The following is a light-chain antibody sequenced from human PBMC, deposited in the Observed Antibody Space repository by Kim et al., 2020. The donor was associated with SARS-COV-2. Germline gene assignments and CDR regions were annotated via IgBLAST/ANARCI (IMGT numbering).Light chain of an antibody. V-gene: IGKV3-11*01. J-gene: IGKJ2*03. CDR2: DTS. Sequence: SLSPGERATLSCRASHSVGSSLAWYQQKPGQSPRLLMYDTSNRAPDIPARFSGSGFGTDFTLTISSLEPEDFAVYYCQQRTNWSYSFGQGTKLEI. CDR3: QQRTNWSYS. CDR1: HSVGSS.